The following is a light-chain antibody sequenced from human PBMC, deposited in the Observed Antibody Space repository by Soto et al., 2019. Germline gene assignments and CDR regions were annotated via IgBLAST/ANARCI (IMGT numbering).Light chain of an antibody. Sequence: QSALIQPASVSGSPGQSIPVSCTGTSSDIGGHNYVSWSQQHPGKVPKLIIYEVTNRPSGVSNRFSGSKSGNTASLTVSGLQAEDEADYYCSSYTTTSTVVFGGGTKLTVL. CDR3: SSYTTTSTVV. CDR1: SSDIGGHNY. CDR2: EVT. V-gene: IGLV2-14*01. J-gene: IGLJ2*01.